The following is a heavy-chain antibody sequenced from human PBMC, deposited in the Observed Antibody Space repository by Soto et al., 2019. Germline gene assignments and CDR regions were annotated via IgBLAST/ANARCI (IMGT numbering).Heavy chain of an antibody. D-gene: IGHD4-17*01. Sequence: QVQLVESGGGVVQPGRSLRLSCAASGFTFSSYGMHGVRQAPGKGLEWVAVISYDGSNKYYADSVKGRFTISRDNSKNTLYLQMNSLRAEDTAVYYCAKVDYGDSIDYWGQGTLVTVSS. J-gene: IGHJ4*02. V-gene: IGHV3-30*18. CDR2: ISYDGSNK. CDR3: AKVDYGDSIDY. CDR1: GFTFSSYG.